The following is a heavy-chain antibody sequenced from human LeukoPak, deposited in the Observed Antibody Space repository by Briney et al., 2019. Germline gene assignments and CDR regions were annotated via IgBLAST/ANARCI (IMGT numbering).Heavy chain of an antibody. V-gene: IGHV1-69*06. Sequence: SVKVSCKASGGTFSSYAISWVRQAPGQGLEWMGGIIPIFGTANYAQKFQGRVTITADKSTSTAYMELSSLRSEDTAVYYCARDRSTVTTWVDYWGQGTLVTVSS. CDR3: ARDRSTVTTWVDY. CDR2: IIPIFGTA. D-gene: IGHD4-17*01. CDR1: GGTFSSYA. J-gene: IGHJ4*02.